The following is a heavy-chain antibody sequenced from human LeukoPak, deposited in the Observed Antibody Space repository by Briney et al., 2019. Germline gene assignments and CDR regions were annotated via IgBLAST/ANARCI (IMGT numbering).Heavy chain of an antibody. V-gene: IGHV3-23*01. J-gene: IGHJ4*02. CDR2: ISLGGSVT. CDR3: AKALEPQFWFDY. CDR1: GFTYSSYA. D-gene: IGHD1-1*01. Sequence: GGSLRLSCAASGFTYSSYAMSWVRQAPGKGLDWVSAISLGGSVTYNADSVKGRFTIFRDNSKNTLYLQMNSLRVEDTAIYYCAKALEPQFWFDYWGQGTLVTVSS.